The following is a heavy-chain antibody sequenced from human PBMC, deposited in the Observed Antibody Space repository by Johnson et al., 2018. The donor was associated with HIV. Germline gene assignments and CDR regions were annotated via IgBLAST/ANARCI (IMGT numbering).Heavy chain of an antibody. CDR2: ISGSGGRT. CDR1: GITFSSYA. CDR3: ARAYTYGAFDI. Sequence: VQLVESGGGLVQPGGSLRLSCAASGITFSSYAMSWVRQAPGKGLEWVSTISGSGGRTYYADSVKGRFTISRDNSKNTLFLQMNSLRAEDTAVYYCARAYTYGAFDIWGQGTMVTVSS. D-gene: IGHD5-18*01. J-gene: IGHJ3*02. V-gene: IGHV3-23*04.